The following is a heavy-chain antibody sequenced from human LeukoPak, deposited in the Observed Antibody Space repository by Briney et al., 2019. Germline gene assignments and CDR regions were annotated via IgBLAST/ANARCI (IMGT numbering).Heavy chain of an antibody. CDR1: GGSFSGYY. CDR2: IYHSGST. Sequence: SETLSLTCAVYGGSFSGYYWSWIRQPPGKGLEWIGEIYHSGSTNYNPSLKSRVTISVDTSKNQFSLKLSSVTAADTAVYYCARDPRWRPLVRIIGGWFDPWGQGTLVTVSS. J-gene: IGHJ5*02. V-gene: IGHV4-34*01. CDR3: ARDPRWRPLVRIIGGWFDP. D-gene: IGHD3-16*01.